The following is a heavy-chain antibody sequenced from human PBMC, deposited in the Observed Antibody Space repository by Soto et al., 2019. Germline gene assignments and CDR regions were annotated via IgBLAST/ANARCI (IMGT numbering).Heavy chain of an antibody. J-gene: IGHJ4*01. CDR1: GVTVSNNY. D-gene: IGHD4-17*01. CDR2: IYSVGST. V-gene: IGHV3-66*01. CDR3: ARNRPETKYGY. Sequence: EVQLVESGGGLVQPGASLRLSCAASGVTVSNNYMSWVRQAPGKGLEWVSVIYSVGSTSYADFVKGRFTISRDNSKNMVYLQMNSLISEDTAVYYCARNRPETKYGYWGHGTLVTVFS.